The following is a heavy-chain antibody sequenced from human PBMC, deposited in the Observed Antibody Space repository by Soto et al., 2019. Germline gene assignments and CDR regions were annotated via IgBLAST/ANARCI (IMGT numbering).Heavy chain of an antibody. CDR1: GFSFSNYE. D-gene: IGHD6-13*01. V-gene: IGHV3-48*03. CDR2: ISSGGDTI. CDR3: ARDRAAGGY. J-gene: IGHJ4*02. Sequence: EMHLVESGGGLVQPGGSLRLSCAASGFSFSNYEMNWVRQAPGKGLEWVAYISSGGDTIHYAESVRGRFTVSRDNTRNSLSLQMNTMRVEDTALYYCARDRAAGGYWGQGTLVTVSS.